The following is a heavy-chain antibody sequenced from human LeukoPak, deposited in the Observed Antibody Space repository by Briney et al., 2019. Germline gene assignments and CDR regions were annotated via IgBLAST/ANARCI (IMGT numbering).Heavy chain of an antibody. CDR1: GGSFSSYY. CDR3: ARAPTGTGGWNWFDP. V-gene: IGHV4-4*07. Sequence: SETLSLTCTVSGGSFSSYYWSWIRQPPGKGLELIGRIYTSGTTNYNPSLKSRVTMSVDTSKNQFSLKLSSVTAADTAVYYCARAPTGTGGWNWFDPWGQGTLVTVSS. D-gene: IGHD1-1*01. CDR2: IYTSGTT. J-gene: IGHJ5*02.